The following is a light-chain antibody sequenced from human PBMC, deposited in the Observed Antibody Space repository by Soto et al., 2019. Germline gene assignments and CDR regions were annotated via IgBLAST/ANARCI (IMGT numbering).Light chain of an antibody. CDR3: FSYAGSTYV. Sequence: QSALTQPASVSGSPGQSITISCTGTSSDVGSYNFVSWYQQYPGKVAKLMSYEGTKRPSGVSNRFSGSKSGNTASLTISGLQAEDEADYYCFSYAGSTYVFGTGTKVTV. CDR2: EGT. J-gene: IGLJ1*01. CDR1: SSDVGSYNF. V-gene: IGLV2-23*01.